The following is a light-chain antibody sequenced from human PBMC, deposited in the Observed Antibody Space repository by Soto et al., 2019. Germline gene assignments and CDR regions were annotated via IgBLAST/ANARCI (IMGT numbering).Light chain of an antibody. CDR1: QSIRYY. Sequence: GDRVTITCRASQSIRYYLAWYQQMPGKAPKLLIYGASSLQSGVPSRFSGSGSGTEFTLTICSLQPDDFATYFCQHHNSYSQTFGQGTKVEIK. CDR3: QHHNSYSQT. CDR2: GAS. J-gene: IGKJ1*01. V-gene: IGKV1-5*01.